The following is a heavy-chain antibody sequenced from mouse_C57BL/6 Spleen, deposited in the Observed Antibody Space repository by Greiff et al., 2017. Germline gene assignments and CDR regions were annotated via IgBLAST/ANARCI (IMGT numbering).Heavy chain of an antibody. CDR1: GFSFNTYA. J-gene: IGHJ1*03. V-gene: IGHV10-1*01. D-gene: IGHD1-1*01. CDR3: VRQEVARDWYFDV. Sequence: EVKLVESGGGLVQPKGSLKLSCAASGFSFNTYAMNWVRQAPGKGLEWVARIRSKSNNYATYYADSVKDRFTISRDDSESMLYLQMNNLKTEDTAMYYCVRQEVARDWYFDVWGTGTTVTVSS. CDR2: IRSKSNNYAT.